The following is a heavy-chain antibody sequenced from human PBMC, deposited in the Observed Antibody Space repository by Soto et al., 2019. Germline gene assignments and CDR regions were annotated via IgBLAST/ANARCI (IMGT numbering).Heavy chain of an antibody. Sequence: GGSLILPCGASGFPCRDYYVSRIRQVPGKGLEWVSYISSSSSYTNYADSVKGRFTISRDNSKNTVYLQMNSLRAEDTAAYYCASNMDYENYAMDVWGQGTTVTVSS. CDR1: GFPCRDYY. V-gene: IGHV3-11*06. CDR2: ISSSSSYT. J-gene: IGHJ6*02. D-gene: IGHD3-16*01. CDR3: ASNMDYENYAMDV.